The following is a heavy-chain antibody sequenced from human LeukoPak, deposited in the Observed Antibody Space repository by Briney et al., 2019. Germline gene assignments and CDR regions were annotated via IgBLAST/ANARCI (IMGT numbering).Heavy chain of an antibody. CDR3: ARDLRIGGD. J-gene: IGHJ4*02. V-gene: IGHV3-30*04. Sequence: GGSPRLSCAASGFTFSSFAMHWVRQAPGKGLEWVAVISYDGSNKSYADSVKGRFTISRDNTKNTLYLQMNSLRAEDTAVYYCARDLRIGGDWGQGTLVTVSS. D-gene: IGHD4-23*01. CDR2: ISYDGSNK. CDR1: GFTFSSFA.